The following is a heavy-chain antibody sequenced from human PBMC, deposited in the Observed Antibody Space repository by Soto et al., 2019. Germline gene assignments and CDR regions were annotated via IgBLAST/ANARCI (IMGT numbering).Heavy chain of an antibody. CDR1: GLTLNNYA. Sequence: EVQMLESGGTLIQPGGSLRLSCAAAGLTLNNYAMSWVRQAPGKGLEWVSGINNNGEKTYYADSVKGRFTISRDNAKDTVYLQMNNLRADDTAIYYCAKDPRPGYDSEWHYSGYWGQGTLVTVSS. CDR2: INNNGEKT. V-gene: IGHV3-23*01. J-gene: IGHJ4*02. CDR3: AKDPRPGYDSEWHYSGY. D-gene: IGHD2-2*03.